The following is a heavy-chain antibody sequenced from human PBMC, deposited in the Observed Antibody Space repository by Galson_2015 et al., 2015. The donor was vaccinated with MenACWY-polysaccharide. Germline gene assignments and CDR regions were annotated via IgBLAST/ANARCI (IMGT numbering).Heavy chain of an antibody. D-gene: IGHD2-21*01. CDR3: ARGGNCGGDCYSGWFDP. J-gene: IGHJ5*02. Sequence: CAISGDSVSSNSAAWNWIRQSPSRGLEWLGMTYYRSKWYNDYAVSVKSRITINPDTSKNQFSLQLNSVTPEDTAVYYCARGGNCGGDCYSGWFDPWGQGTLVTVSS. CDR1: GDSVSSNSAA. CDR2: TYYRSKWYN. V-gene: IGHV6-1*01.